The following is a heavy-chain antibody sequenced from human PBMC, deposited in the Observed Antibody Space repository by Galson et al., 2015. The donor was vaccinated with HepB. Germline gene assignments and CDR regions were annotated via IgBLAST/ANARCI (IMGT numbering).Heavy chain of an antibody. CDR2: IYYSGST. V-gene: IGHV4-59*01. CDR1: GGSISSSY. Sequence: QVQLQESGPGLVKPSETLSLTCTVSGGSISSSYWSSIRQPPGKGLEWIGYIYYSGSTNYNPSLKSRVTISVDTSKNQFSLKLSSVTAADTAVYYCARVARYSSGGLGSEFDYWGQGTLVTVSS. J-gene: IGHJ4*02. D-gene: IGHD6-19*01. CDR3: ARVARYSSGGLGSEFDY.